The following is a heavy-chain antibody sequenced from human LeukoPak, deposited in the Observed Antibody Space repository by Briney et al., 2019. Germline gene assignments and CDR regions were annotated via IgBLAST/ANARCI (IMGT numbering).Heavy chain of an antibody. J-gene: IGHJ4*02. Sequence: GRSLRLSCAASGFNFNDFAMHWVRQAPGKGLEWDSAISWNSGDIVYADSVKGRFTISRDNAKKSLYLQMHSLRAEDTALYYCAKDGDILTGYLNWGQGTLVTVSS. CDR3: AKDGDILTGYLN. CDR2: ISWNSGDI. CDR1: GFNFNDFA. D-gene: IGHD3-9*01. V-gene: IGHV3-9*01.